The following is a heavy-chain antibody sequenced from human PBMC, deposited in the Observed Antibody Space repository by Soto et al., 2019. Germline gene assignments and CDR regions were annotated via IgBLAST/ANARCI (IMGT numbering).Heavy chain of an antibody. CDR3: ASGRGPENY. CDR2: LNDSGST. J-gene: IGHJ4*02. Sequence: QVQLQQWGAGLLKPSETLSLTCGVYGGSFSGSYWSWIRQPPGKGLEWIGELNDSGSTNYNPSLRGPVPLSADTSKNQFSLNLRSVTAADTAVYYRASGRGPENYWGQGTLVTVSS. V-gene: IGHV4-34*01. CDR1: GGSFSGSY. D-gene: IGHD3-10*01.